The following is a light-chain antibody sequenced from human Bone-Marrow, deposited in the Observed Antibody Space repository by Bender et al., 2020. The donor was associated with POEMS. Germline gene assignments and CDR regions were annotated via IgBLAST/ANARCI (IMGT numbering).Light chain of an antibody. CDR1: ALPRGY. CDR2: KDI. V-gene: IGLV3-25*02. Sequence: YEVTQPPSVSVSPGQTARITCSTDALPRGYVYWYQQKPGQAPILVMFKDIERPSGIPERFSGSKSGTSASLAISDIQSEDEGDYYCSSWDDSLSGWVFGGGTKLTVL. CDR3: SSWDDSLSGWV. J-gene: IGLJ3*02.